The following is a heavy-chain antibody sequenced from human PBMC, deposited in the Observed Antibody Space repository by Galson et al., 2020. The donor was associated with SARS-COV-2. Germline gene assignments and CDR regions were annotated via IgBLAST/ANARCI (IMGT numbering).Heavy chain of an antibody. CDR2: VAYDGSKK. Sequence: GGSLRLSCAASGFIFGDYAIHWVRQAPGKGLEWVAVVAYDGSKKYYADSVKGRFTISRDNSKNTLYMQMNSLRAEDTAVYYCARDPRYDAFDIWGQGTMVTVSS. CDR1: GFIFGDYA. J-gene: IGHJ3*02. V-gene: IGHV3-30*04. CDR3: ARDPRYDAFDI.